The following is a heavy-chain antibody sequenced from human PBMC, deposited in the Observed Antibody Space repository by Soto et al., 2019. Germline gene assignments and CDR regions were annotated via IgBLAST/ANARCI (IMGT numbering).Heavy chain of an antibody. CDR1: GFICSSYD. Sequence: QPGGSLRLSCAVSGFICSSYDMSWVRQAPGEGLEWVSTILVGGSTHYEDSVKGRFTISRDTSKNTVYLQMNSLTAGDTAFYYCAKETATSGGAFEIYGQGTMVTVSS. J-gene: IGHJ3*02. CDR2: ILVGGST. CDR3: AKETATSGGAFEI. D-gene: IGHD1-26*01. V-gene: IGHV3-23*01.